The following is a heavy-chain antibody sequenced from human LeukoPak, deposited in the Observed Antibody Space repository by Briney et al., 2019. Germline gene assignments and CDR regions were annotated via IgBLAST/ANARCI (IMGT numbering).Heavy chain of an antibody. CDR1: GFTFSTYA. V-gene: IGHV3-23*01. CDR2: VNGNGGST. D-gene: IGHD3-16*02. J-gene: IGHJ4*02. CDR3: AKSLYGGCDY. Sequence: GGSLRLSCAASGFTFSTYAMSWVRQAPGKGLEWVSGVNGNGGSTSYADSVKGRFTISRDNSKNTVYLQMNSLRVEDTAVYYCAKSLYGGCDYWGQGTVVTVSS.